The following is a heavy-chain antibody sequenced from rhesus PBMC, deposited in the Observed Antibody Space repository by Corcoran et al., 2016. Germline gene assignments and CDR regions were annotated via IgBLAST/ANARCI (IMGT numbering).Heavy chain of an antibody. CDR2: IGGSRRST. CDR3: AREGPIAAAGNVWDY. V-gene: IGHV4-165*01. CDR1: GGSFSGYY. Sequence: QVQLQESGPGLVKPSETLSLTCAVSGGSFSGYYWGWLRQPPGTGLEWIGYIGGSRRSTDSTPSRKSRVTISTDTSKNRCSRKLSSVTGAGTAVYYCAREGPIAAAGNVWDYWGQGVLVTVSS. J-gene: IGHJ4*01. D-gene: IGHD6-31*01.